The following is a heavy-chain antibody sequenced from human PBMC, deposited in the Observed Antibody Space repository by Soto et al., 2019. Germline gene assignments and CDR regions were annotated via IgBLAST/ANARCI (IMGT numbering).Heavy chain of an antibody. D-gene: IGHD3-22*01. V-gene: IGHV3-30*18. Sequence: QVQLVESGGGVVQPGRSLRLSCAASGFTFSSYGMHWVRQAPGKGLEWVAVISYDGSNKYYADSVKGRFTISRDNSKNTLYLQMNSLRAEDTAVYYCAKGLEYYYDSSGYYPFDYWGQGTLVTVSS. J-gene: IGHJ4*02. CDR3: AKGLEYYYDSSGYYPFDY. CDR2: ISYDGSNK. CDR1: GFTFSSYG.